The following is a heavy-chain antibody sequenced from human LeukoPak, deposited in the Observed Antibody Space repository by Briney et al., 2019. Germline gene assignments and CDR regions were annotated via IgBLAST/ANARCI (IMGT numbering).Heavy chain of an antibody. CDR1: GFTVSSNY. CDR2: IYSGGST. Sequence: PGGSLRLSCAASGFTVSSNYMSWVRQAPGKGLEWVSVIYSGGSTYYADSVKGRFTISRDNSKNTLYLQMNSLSAEDTAVYYCARGLSGYVFDYWGQGTLVTVSS. J-gene: IGHJ4*02. V-gene: IGHV3-66*02. CDR3: ARGLSGYVFDY. D-gene: IGHD5-12*01.